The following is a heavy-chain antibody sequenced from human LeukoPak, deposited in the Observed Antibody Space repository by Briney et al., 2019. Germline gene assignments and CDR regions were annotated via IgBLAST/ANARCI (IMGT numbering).Heavy chain of an antibody. V-gene: IGHV4-34*01. Sequence: PSETLSLTCAVYGGSFSGYYWSWIRQPPRKGLEWIGEINHSGSTNYNPSLKSRVTISVDTSKNQFSLKLTSVTAADTAVYYCARATAFFDIWGQGTMVTVSS. CDR3: ARATAFFDI. CDR2: INHSGST. J-gene: IGHJ3*02. CDR1: GGSFSGYY.